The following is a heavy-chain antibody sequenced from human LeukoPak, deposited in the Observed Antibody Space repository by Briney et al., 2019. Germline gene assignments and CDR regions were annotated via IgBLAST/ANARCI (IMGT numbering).Heavy chain of an antibody. J-gene: IGHJ3*02. Sequence: GGSLRLSCAASGFTFRSYEINWVRQAPGKGLEWVSYISSSGSSIHYADSVKGRFTISRDNAKNSLYLQMNSLRAEDTAVYYCAVDYGGKSGAFDIWGQGTMVTVSS. V-gene: IGHV3-48*03. CDR2: ISSSGSSI. CDR1: GFTFRSYE. CDR3: AVDYGGKSGAFDI. D-gene: IGHD4-23*01.